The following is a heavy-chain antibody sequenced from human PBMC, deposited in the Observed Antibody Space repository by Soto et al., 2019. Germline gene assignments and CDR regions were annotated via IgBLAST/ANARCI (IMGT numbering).Heavy chain of an antibody. J-gene: IGHJ4*02. Sequence: QVQLQESGPGLVKPSGTLSLTCDVSGGSFPNPNCWGGARQSQGKGLEWIGEIYYSGTTKYNPSLKSRVTISVDKSKKQVSLNLMSVTAADTAMYYCARTNYDNCGCLDSWGQGTLVTVSS. V-gene: IGHV4-4*02. D-gene: IGHD3-22*01. CDR2: IYYSGTT. CDR3: ARTNYDNCGCLDS. CDR1: GGSFPNPNC.